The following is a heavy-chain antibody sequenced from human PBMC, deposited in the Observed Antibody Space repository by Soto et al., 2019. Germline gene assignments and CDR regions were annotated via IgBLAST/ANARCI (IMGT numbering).Heavy chain of an antibody. Sequence: QVQLVQSGAEVKKPGASVKVSCKASGYTFTSYAMHWVRQAPGQRLEWMGWINAGNSNTKYSQKFQGRVTITRDTSASTAYMELSSLRSEDTAVYYCAYDSSGYYDYWGQGTLVTVSS. J-gene: IGHJ4*02. CDR1: GYTFTSYA. V-gene: IGHV1-3*01. D-gene: IGHD3-22*01. CDR2: INAGNSNT. CDR3: AYDSSGYYDY.